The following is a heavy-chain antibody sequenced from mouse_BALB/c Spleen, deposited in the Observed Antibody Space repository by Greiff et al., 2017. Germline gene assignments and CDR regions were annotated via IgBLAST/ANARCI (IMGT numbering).Heavy chain of an antibody. CDR3: ARSHYGNYVGYFDV. J-gene: IGHJ1*01. CDR2: IDPENGNT. V-gene: IGHV14-1*02. D-gene: IGHD2-1*01. CDR1: GFNIKDYY. Sequence: EVQRVESGAELVRPGALVKLSCKASGFNIKDYYMHWVKQRPEQGLEWIGWIDPENGNTIYDPKFQGKASITADTSSNTAYLQLSSLTSEDTAVYYCARSHYGNYVGYFDVWGAGTTVTVSS.